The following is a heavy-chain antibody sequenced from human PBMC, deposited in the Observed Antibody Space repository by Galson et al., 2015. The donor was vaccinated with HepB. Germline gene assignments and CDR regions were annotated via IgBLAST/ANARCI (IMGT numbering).Heavy chain of an antibody. V-gene: IGHV3-23*01. CDR2: ISGSGGST. J-gene: IGHJ6*02. D-gene: IGHD2-15*01. CDR3: AKAGSVVVAATTYYYYGMDV. Sequence: GKGLEWVSAISGSGGSTYYADSVKGRFTISRDNSKNTLYLQMNSLRAEDTAVYYCAKAGSVVVAATTYYYYGMDVWGQGTTVTVSS.